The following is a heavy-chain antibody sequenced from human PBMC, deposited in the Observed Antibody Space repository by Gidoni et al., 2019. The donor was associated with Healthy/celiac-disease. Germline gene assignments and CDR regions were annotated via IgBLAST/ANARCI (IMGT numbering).Heavy chain of an antibody. CDR2: ISGSGGST. J-gene: IGHJ4*02. Sequence: EVQLLESGGGLVQPGGSLTPSCSASGFTFSSYARSWVRQAPGKGLGWVSAISGSGGSTYYADSVKGRFTISRDNSKNTLYLQMNSLRAEDTAVYYCAKDSGWLGWFDYWGQGTLVTVSS. D-gene: IGHD6-19*01. V-gene: IGHV3-23*01. CDR3: AKDSGWLGWFDY. CDR1: GFTFSSYA.